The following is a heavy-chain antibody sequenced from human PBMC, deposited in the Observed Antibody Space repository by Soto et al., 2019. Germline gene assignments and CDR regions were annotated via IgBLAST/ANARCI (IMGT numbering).Heavy chain of an antibody. CDR1: GFTFSSYS. V-gene: IGHV3-21*01. CDR3: ASDPYYYGMAV. CDR2: ISSSSSYI. Sequence: EVQLVESGGGLVKPGGSLRLSCAASGFTFSSYSMNWVRQAPGKGLEWVSSISSSSSYIYYADSVKGRFTISRDNAKNSLYRQLNSLRAEDTAVYYCASDPYYYGMAVWGQGTTVTVSS. J-gene: IGHJ6*02.